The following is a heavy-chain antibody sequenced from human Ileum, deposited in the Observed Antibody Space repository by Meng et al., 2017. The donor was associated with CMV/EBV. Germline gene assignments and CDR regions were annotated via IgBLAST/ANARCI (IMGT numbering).Heavy chain of an antibody. CDR1: GGSISSSSFY. V-gene: IGHV4-39*07. J-gene: IGHJ6*02. D-gene: IGHD2-2*01. Sequence: GSLRLSCTVSGGSISSSSFYWGWIRQPPGKGLEWVGTLYSSGTTYYNPSLKSRVTISVDTSKNQFSLRLSSVTAADTAVYYCARDRDIVVVPAAMYGMDVWGQGTTVTVSS. CDR2: LYSSGTT. CDR3: ARDRDIVVVPAAMYGMDV.